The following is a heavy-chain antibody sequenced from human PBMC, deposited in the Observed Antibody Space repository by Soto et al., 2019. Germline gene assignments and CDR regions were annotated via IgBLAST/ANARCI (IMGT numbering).Heavy chain of an antibody. CDR1: GGAFSGYY. D-gene: IGHD6-13*01. CDR2: INHSGST. Sequence: SETLSLTCAVYGGAFSGYYWSWIRQPPGKGLEWIGEINHSGSTNYNPSLKSRVTISVDTSKNQFSLKLSSVTAADTAVYYCARGELVPLFDYWGQGTLVTVS. CDR3: ARGELVPLFDY. J-gene: IGHJ4*02. V-gene: IGHV4-34*01.